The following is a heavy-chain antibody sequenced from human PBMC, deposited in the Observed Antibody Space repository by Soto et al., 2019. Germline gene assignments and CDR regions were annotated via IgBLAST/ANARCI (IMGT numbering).Heavy chain of an antibody. J-gene: IGHJ6*02. D-gene: IGHD1-1*01. CDR2: IGTAGDT. CDR1: GFTFSSYD. Sequence: PGGSLRLSCAASGFTFSSYDMHWVRQATGKGLEWVSAIGTAGDTYYPGSVKGRFTISRENAKNSLYLQMNSLRAEDTAVYYCARGGTRYYYYGMDVWGQGTTVTVSS. V-gene: IGHV3-13*01. CDR3: ARGGTRYYYYGMDV.